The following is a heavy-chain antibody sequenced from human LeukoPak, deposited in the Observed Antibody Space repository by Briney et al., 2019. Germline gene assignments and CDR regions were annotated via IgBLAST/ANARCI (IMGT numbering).Heavy chain of an antibody. D-gene: IGHD6-13*01. CDR2: IYYSGST. CDR3: ARVDIAAAGTTDYYYMDV. V-gene: IGHV4-30-4*08. CDR1: GGSISSGDYY. Sequence: SETLSLTCTVSGGSISSGDYYWSWIRQPPGKGLEWIGYIYYSGSTYYNPSLKSRVTISVDTSKNQFSLKLSPVTAADTAVYYCARVDIAAAGTTDYYYMDVWGKGTTVTVSS. J-gene: IGHJ6*03.